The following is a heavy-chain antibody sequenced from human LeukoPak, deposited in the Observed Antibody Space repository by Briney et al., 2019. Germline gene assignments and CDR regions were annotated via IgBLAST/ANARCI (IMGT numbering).Heavy chain of an antibody. CDR2: INWNGGST. D-gene: IGHD3-16*01. V-gene: IGHV3-20*04. CDR3: VRDWAFAFDL. J-gene: IGHJ3*01. CDR1: GFTFDDYG. Sequence: GGSLRLSCAASGFTFDDYGMSWVRQAPGKGLEWVSGINWNGGSTGYADSVKGRFTISRDNAKNSLYLEMNSLRDEDTAVYYCVRDWAFAFDLWGQGTMVSVSS.